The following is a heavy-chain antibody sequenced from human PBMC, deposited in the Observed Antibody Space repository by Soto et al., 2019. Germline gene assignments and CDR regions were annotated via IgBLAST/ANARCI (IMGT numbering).Heavy chain of an antibody. Sequence: GESLEICCTGVGYSFTSYWIGWVRQMPGKGLEWMGIIYPGDSDTRYSPSFQGQVTISADKSITTAYLQWSSLKASDTAMYYCARGYCTTTICDPWFDPWGQGTLVTVSS. CDR1: GYSFTSYW. V-gene: IGHV5-51*01. CDR2: IYPGDSDT. CDR3: ARGYCTTTICDPWFDP. J-gene: IGHJ5*02. D-gene: IGHD2-2*01.